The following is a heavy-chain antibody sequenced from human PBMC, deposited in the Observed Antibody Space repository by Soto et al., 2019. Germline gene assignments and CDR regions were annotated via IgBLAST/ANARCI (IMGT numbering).Heavy chain of an antibody. Sequence: QVQLVQSGAEVKKLGASVKVSCQTSGYNFSAYYFNWVRQAAGQGPEWMGWLNPRNGQTGYVQKFRGRVTMTMDTSIATVYLELSRLTSEDTAIYFCARETDTSMVDYWGQGTLVTVSS. J-gene: IGHJ4*02. CDR1: GYNFSAYY. D-gene: IGHD5-18*01. CDR3: ARETDTSMVDY. CDR2: LNPRNGQT. V-gene: IGHV1-8*01.